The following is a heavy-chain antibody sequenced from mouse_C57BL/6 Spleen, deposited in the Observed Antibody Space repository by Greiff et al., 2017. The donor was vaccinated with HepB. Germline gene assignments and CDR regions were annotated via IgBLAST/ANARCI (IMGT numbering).Heavy chain of an antibody. V-gene: IGHV1-53*01. CDR3: ARGNPTKITSFDY. J-gene: IGHJ2*01. D-gene: IGHD2-4*01. CDR1: GYTFTSYW. CDR2: INPSNGGT. Sequence: VQLQQPGTELVKPGASVKLSCKASGYTFTSYWMHWVKQRPGQGLEWIGNINPSNGGTNYNEKFKSKATLTVDKSSSTAYMQLSSLTSEDSAVYYCARGNPTKITSFDYWGQGTTLTVSS.